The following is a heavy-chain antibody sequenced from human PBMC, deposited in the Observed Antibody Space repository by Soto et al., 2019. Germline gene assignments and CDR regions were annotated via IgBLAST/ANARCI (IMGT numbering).Heavy chain of an antibody. J-gene: IGHJ6*02. CDR3: ARGVSPSIAARRGWQYYYYGMDV. Sequence: QVQLVESGGGVVQPGRSLRLSCAASGFTFSSYAMHWVRQAPGKGLEWVAVISYDGSNKYYADSVKGRFTISRDNSKNTLYLQMNSLRAEDTAVYYCARGVSPSIAARRGWQYYYYGMDVWGQGTTVTVSS. CDR1: GFTFSSYA. CDR2: ISYDGSNK. D-gene: IGHD6-6*01. V-gene: IGHV3-30-3*01.